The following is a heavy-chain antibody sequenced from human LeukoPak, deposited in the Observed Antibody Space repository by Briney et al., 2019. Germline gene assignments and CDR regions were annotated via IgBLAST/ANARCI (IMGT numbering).Heavy chain of an antibody. Sequence: PGGSLRLSCAASGFTFSSYAMSWVRQASGKGLEWVSAISGSGGSTYYADSVKGRFTISRDNSKNTLYLQMNSLRAEDTAVYYCARYGAVAGTFVYWGQGTLVTVSS. V-gene: IGHV3-23*01. CDR2: ISGSGGST. J-gene: IGHJ4*02. CDR3: ARYGAVAGTFVY. D-gene: IGHD6-19*01. CDR1: GFTFSSYA.